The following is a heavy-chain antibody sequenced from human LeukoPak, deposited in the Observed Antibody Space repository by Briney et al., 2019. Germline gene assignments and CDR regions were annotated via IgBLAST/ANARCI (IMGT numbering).Heavy chain of an antibody. CDR1: GGSISSSSYY. V-gene: IGHV4-39*07. CDR3: ARGASSRFEH. J-gene: IGHJ4*02. D-gene: IGHD6-13*01. Sequence: PSETLSLTCTVSGGSISSSSYYWGWIRQPPGKGLEWIGSIYYSGSTYYNPSLKSRVTISEDTSKNQFSLKLSSVTAADTAVYYCARGASSRFEHWGQGTLVTVSS. CDR2: IYYSGST.